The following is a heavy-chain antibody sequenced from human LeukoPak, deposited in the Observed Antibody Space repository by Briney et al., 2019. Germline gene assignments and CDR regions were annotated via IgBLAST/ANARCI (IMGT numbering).Heavy chain of an antibody. Sequence: PGGSLRLSCAASGFTFSSYSMNWVRQAPGKGLEWVSSISSSSSYIYYADSVKGRFTISRDNAKNSLYLQMNSLRAEDTAVYYCARGVGGGVIVNPLGYWGQGTLVTVSS. V-gene: IGHV3-21*01. D-gene: IGHD3-16*02. CDR2: ISSSSSYI. J-gene: IGHJ4*02. CDR1: GFTFSSYS. CDR3: ARGVGGGVIVNPLGY.